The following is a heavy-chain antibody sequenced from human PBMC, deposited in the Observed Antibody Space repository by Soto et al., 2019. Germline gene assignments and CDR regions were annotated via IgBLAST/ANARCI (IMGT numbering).Heavy chain of an antibody. D-gene: IGHD6-19*01. CDR2: IIPIFGTA. CDR3: ARADARPSIAVAGPRYYFDY. V-gene: IGHV1-69*13. Sequence: GASVKVSCKASGGTFSSYAISWVRQAPGQGLEWMGGIIPIFGTANYAQKFQGRVTITADESTSTAYMELSSLRSEDTAVYYCARADARPSIAVAGPRYYFDYWGQGTLVTVSS. J-gene: IGHJ4*02. CDR1: GGTFSSYA.